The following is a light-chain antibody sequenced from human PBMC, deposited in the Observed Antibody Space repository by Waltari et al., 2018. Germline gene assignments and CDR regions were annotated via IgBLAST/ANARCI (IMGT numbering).Light chain of an antibody. CDR2: GAS. Sequence: DIQMTQSPSSVSASVGDRVTITCRASQGIGTWLAWYQQKPGKAPKVLIYGASTLLTGVPSRFSCSGSGTEFTLTITGLQPEDFATYFCQQGNSFPPTFGQGTRVEV. J-gene: IGKJ1*01. CDR3: QQGNSFPPT. CDR1: QGIGTW. V-gene: IGKV1-12*01.